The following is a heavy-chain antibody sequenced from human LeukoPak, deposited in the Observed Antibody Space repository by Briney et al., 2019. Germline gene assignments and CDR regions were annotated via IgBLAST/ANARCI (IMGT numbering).Heavy chain of an antibody. D-gene: IGHD6-19*01. CDR3: AKEGHTGVAVAGLDY. Sequence: GGSLRLSCTASAFTFSSYAMSWVCQAPGKGLEWVSVISGSGGTTDYADSVKGRFTISRDNSRDTLYLQMNSLRAEDTAFYYCAKEGHTGVAVAGLDYWGQGTLVTVSS. J-gene: IGHJ4*02. CDR1: AFTFSSYA. V-gene: IGHV3-23*01. CDR2: ISGSGGTT.